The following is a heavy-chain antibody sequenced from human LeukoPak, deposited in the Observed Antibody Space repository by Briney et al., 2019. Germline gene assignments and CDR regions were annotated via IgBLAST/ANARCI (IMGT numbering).Heavy chain of an antibody. CDR3: ATVKDFAYSFFDL. V-gene: IGHV4-59*01. CDR2: VYRSGNT. CDR1: GGSIRQYY. Sequence: PSETLSLTCTLSGGSIRQYYWSWIRQPPGKGPEWIGYVYRSGNTNYNPSLQTRVTIAVDTSKTHFSLNLTSVTAADTAVYYCATVKDFAYSFFDLWGRGTLVTVSS. J-gene: IGHJ2*01.